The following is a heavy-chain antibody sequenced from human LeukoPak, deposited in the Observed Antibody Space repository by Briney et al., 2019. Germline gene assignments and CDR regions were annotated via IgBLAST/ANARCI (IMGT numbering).Heavy chain of an antibody. Sequence: GGSLRLSCAASGFTFSTHAMHWVRPAPARGRGWGAMMWFDGKSTYYVNSVKGRFTISRDNSKNTVDLRMDSLRAEDTAVYYCTRDAPSSGWSLDYWGQGILVTVSS. CDR2: MWFDGKST. J-gene: IGHJ4*02. CDR3: TRDAPSSGWSLDY. CDR1: GFTFSTHA. V-gene: IGHV3-33*01. D-gene: IGHD6-19*01.